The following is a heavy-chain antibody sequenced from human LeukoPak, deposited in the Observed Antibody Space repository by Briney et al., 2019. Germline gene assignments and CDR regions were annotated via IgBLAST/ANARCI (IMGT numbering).Heavy chain of an antibody. J-gene: IGHJ5*02. CDR2: ISYDGSNK. CDR3: ARGGVPAAMHAWFDR. V-gene: IGHV3-30*01. Sequence: GGSLRLSCAASGFTLSSYAMHWVRQAPGKGLEWVAVISYDGSNKYYADSVKGRFTISRDNSKNTLYLQMNSLRAEDTAVYSCARGGVPAAMHAWFDRWGQGTLVTVSS. D-gene: IGHD2-2*01. CDR1: GFTLSSYA.